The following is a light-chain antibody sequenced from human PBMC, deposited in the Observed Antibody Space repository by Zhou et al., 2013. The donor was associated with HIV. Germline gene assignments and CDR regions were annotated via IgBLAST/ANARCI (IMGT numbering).Light chain of an antibody. CDR3: QQYSLGWT. CDR1: QTIDNY. V-gene: IGKV1-39*01. CDR2: KAS. J-gene: IGKJ1*01. Sequence: DIQMTQSPTSLSASVGDRVTITCRPSQTIDNYLNWYQRKPGKAPKLLIYKASSLQSGVPSRFSGSGSGAAFTLTITYLQSEDLATYYCQQYSLGWTFGQGTKVELK.